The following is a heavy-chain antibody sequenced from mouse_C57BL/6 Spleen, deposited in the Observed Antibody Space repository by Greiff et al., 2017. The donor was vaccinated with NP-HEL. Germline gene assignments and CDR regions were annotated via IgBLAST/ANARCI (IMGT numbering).Heavy chain of an antibody. V-gene: IGHV5-16*01. CDR2: INYDGSST. CDR1: GFTFSDYY. D-gene: IGHD3-2*02. Sequence: DVQLVESEGGLVQPGSSMKLSCTASGFTFSDYYMAWVRQVPEKGLEWVANINYDGSSTYYLDSLKSRFIISRDNAKNILYLQMSSLKSEDTATYYCAREGRQLRLQRHAMDYWGQGTSVTVSS. J-gene: IGHJ4*01. CDR3: AREGRQLRLQRHAMDY.